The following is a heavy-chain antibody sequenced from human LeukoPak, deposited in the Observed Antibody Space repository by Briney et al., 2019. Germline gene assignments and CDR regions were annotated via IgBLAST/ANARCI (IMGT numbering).Heavy chain of an antibody. CDR3: TRVASSSGWYQSDY. Sequence: PGGSLRLSCVGSGFTFSGYAMNWVRQSPGKGLEWLSYIISSGGAIHYADSVKGRFTISRDNAKNSLFLQMNSLRVEDTAVYYCTRVASSSGWYQSDYWGQGTLVTVSS. V-gene: IGHV3-48*04. J-gene: IGHJ4*02. CDR1: GFTFSGYA. D-gene: IGHD6-19*01. CDR2: IISSGGAI.